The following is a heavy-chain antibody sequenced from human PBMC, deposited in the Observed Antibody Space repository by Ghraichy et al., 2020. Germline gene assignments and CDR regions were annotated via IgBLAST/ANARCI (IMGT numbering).Heavy chain of an antibody. J-gene: IGHJ4*02. CDR1: GYTFTSYG. CDR2: ISAYNGNT. V-gene: IGHV1-18*01. D-gene: IGHD4-11*01. CDR3: ARDTTYPLMTTVTTFGIFDY. Sequence: ASVKVSCKASGYTFTSYGISWVRQAPGQGLEWMGWISAYNGNTNYAQKLQGRVTMTTDTSTSTAYMELRSLRSDDTAVYYCARDTTYPLMTTVTTFGIFDYWGQGTLVTVSS.